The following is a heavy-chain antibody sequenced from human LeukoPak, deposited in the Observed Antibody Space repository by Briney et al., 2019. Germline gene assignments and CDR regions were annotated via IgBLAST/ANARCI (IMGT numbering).Heavy chain of an antibody. CDR3: ARRLTGYDSVTD. CDR1: GGSISSYY. J-gene: IGHJ4*02. V-gene: IGHV4-59*01. Sequence: SETLSLTCTVSGGSISSYYWSWIRQPPGKGLEWIGYIYYSGSTNYNPSLRSRVTISLDTSKNQFSLRLSSVTAADTAVYYCARRLTGYDSVTDWGQGTLVTVSS. CDR2: IYYSGST. D-gene: IGHD2-21*02.